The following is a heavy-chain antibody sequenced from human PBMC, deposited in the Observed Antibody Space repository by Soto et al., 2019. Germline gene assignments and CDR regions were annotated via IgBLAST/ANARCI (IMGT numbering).Heavy chain of an antibody. CDR1: SASISSGHW. V-gene: IGHV4-4*02. D-gene: IGHD2-2*02. CDR2: IYHSGTT. Sequence: PSETLSLTCAVSSASISSGHWWSWVRQSPGKGLEWIGEIYHSGTTNYNPSLESRVTISVDQSKNQFSLKLTSVTAADTAVYFCARDPPYRYTTDPWGQGRLVTVSS. CDR3: ARDPPYRYTTDP. J-gene: IGHJ5*02.